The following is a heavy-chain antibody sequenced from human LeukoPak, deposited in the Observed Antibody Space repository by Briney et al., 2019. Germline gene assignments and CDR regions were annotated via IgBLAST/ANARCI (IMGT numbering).Heavy chain of an antibody. J-gene: IGHJ5*02. V-gene: IGHV4-38-2*02. CDR3: ARDALNSSGWYRSYNWFDP. D-gene: IGHD6-19*01. CDR1: GYSISSGYY. Sequence: SETLSLTCTVSGYSISSGYYWGWIRQPPGKGLEWIGSIYHSGSTYYNPSLKSRVTISVDTSKNQFSLKLSSVTAADTAVYYCARDALNSSGWYRSYNWFDPWGQGTLVTVSS. CDR2: IYHSGST.